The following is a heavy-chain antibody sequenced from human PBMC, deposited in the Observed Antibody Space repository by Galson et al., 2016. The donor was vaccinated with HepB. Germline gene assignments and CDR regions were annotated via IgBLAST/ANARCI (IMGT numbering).Heavy chain of an antibody. D-gene: IGHD2-15*01. J-gene: IGHJ4*02. V-gene: IGHV3-7*03. CDR1: GFTFTTYW. CDR3: ATPDEGSGRIFDY. Sequence: SLRLSCAASGFTFTTYWMTWVRQAPGKGLEGVANIKQDGSEKYYVDSVKGRFTISRDNAKNSLYLQMNSLRAGDTAVYYCATPDEGSGRIFDYWGQGTLVTVSS. CDR2: IKQDGSEK.